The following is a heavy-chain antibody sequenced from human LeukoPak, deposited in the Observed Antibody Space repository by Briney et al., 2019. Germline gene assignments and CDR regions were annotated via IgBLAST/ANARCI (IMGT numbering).Heavy chain of an antibody. CDR1: GGSINGYY. J-gene: IGHJ3*02. CDR3: ARRVGHSYGVTGAGAFDI. D-gene: IGHD5-18*01. Sequence: SETLSLTCTVSGGSINGYYWSWIRQPPGKGLEWIGYIYYSGSTYSNPSLKSRVTISLGTSKNQFSLRLSSVTAADTAVYYCARRVGHSYGVTGAGAFDIWGPGTLVTVSS. V-gene: IGHV4-59*01. CDR2: IYYSGST.